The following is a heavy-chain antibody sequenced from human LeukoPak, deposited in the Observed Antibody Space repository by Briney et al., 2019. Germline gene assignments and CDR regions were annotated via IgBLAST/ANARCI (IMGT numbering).Heavy chain of an antibody. CDR1: GGSFSGYY. CDR2: INLSGST. D-gene: IGHD3-10*01. J-gene: IGHJ5*02. Sequence: SETLSLTCAVYGGSFSGYYWSWIRQPPGKGLEWIGKINLSGSTNYNPSLKSRVTISVDTSKNQFSLKLSSVTAADTALYYCARGHSRYGSGIYYLRPLNWFDPWGQGTLVTVSS. V-gene: IGHV4-34*01. CDR3: ARGHSRYGSGIYYLRPLNWFDP.